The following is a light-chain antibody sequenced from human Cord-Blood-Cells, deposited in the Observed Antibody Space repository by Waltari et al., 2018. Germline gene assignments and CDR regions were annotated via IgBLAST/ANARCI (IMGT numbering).Light chain of an antibody. CDR3: NSRDSSGKRV. Sequence: SSELTQDPAVSVALGQTVRITCQGDSLRSYYASWYQQKPGQAPGLVIYGKNNRPSGIPDRFSGSSSGNTASLTITGAQAEDDADYYCNSRDSSGKRVFGGGTKLTVL. CDR1: SLRSYY. CDR2: GKN. J-gene: IGLJ2*01. V-gene: IGLV3-19*01.